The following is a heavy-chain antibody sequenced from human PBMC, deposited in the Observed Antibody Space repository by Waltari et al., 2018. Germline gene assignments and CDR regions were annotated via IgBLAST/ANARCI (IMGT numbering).Heavy chain of an antibody. J-gene: IGHJ4*02. CDR1: GFTFSSYA. CDR2: ISGSGGST. D-gene: IGHD3-10*01. CDR3: AKDADYYGSGSSDY. Sequence: EVQLLESGGGWVQPGGSLRLSCAASGFTFSSYAMSWVGQAPGKGLEWVSAISGSGGSTYYADSVKGRFTISRDNSKNTLYLQMNSLRAEDTAVYYCAKDADYYGSGSSDYWGQGTLVTVSS. V-gene: IGHV3-23*01.